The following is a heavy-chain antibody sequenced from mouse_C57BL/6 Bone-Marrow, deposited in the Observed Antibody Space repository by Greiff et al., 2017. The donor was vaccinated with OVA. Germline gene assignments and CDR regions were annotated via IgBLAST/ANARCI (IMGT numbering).Heavy chain of an antibody. CDR1: GYTFTTYP. J-gene: IGHJ4*01. Sequence: QVQLKQSGAELVKPGASVKMSCKASGYTFTTYPIEWMKQNHGKSLEWIGNFHPYNDDTKYNEKFKGKATLTVEKSSSTVYLELSRLTSDDSAVYYCALAYYSKGYAMDYWGQGTSVTVSS. CDR3: ALAYYSKGYAMDY. CDR2: FHPYNDDT. D-gene: IGHD2-5*01. V-gene: IGHV1-47*01.